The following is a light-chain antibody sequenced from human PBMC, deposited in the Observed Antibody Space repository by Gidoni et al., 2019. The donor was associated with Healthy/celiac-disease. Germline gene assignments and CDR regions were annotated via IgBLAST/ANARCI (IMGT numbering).Light chain of an antibody. J-gene: IGKJ2*01. CDR3: QQYGSSHT. V-gene: IGKV3-20*01. CDR1: QSVSSSY. Sequence: EIVLTQSPGTLSLSPGERATPSCRASQSVSSSYLAWYQQTPGQAPRLLIYGASSRATGIPDRFSGSGSGTDFTLTISRLEPEDFAVYYCQQYGSSHTFGQGTKLEIK. CDR2: GAS.